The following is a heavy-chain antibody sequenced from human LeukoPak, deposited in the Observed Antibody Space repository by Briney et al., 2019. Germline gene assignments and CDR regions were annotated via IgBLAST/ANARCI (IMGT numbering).Heavy chain of an antibody. CDR3: ASRHYDYVWGSYRTFDY. Sequence: SVKVSCKASGGTFSSYAISWVRQAPGQGLEWMGRIIPIFGTANYAQKFQGRVTITTDEPTSTAYMELSSLRSEDTAVYYCASRHYDYVWGSYRTFDYWGQGTLVTVSS. D-gene: IGHD3-16*02. V-gene: IGHV1-69*05. J-gene: IGHJ4*02. CDR2: IIPIFGTA. CDR1: GGTFSSYA.